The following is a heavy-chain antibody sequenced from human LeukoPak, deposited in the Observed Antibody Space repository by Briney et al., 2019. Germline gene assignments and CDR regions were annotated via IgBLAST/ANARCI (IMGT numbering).Heavy chain of an antibody. CDR3: ARDTKPMYYDFWSGYYTGGRSWFDP. D-gene: IGHD3-3*01. CDR1: GYTFTSYG. Sequence: ASVKVSCKASGYTFTSYGISWVRQAPGQGLEWMGIINPSGGSTSYAQKFQGRVTMTRDTSTSTVYMELSSLRSEDTAVYYCARDTKPMYYDFWSGYYTGGRSWFDPWGQGTLVTVSS. CDR2: INPSGGST. V-gene: IGHV1-46*01. J-gene: IGHJ5*02.